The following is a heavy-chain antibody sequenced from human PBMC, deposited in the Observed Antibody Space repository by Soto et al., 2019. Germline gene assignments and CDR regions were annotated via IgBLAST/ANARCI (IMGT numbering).Heavy chain of an antibody. CDR3: ARVNDSGSYQNMPGPHYYYGMDV. Sequence: SVKVSCKASGGTFSSYAISWVRQAPGQGLEWMGGIIPIFGTANYAQKFQGRVTITADESTSTAYMELSSLRSEDTAVYYCARVNDSGSYQNMPGPHYYYGMDVWGQGTTVTVSS. J-gene: IGHJ6*02. V-gene: IGHV1-69*13. CDR1: GGTFSSYA. D-gene: IGHD1-26*01. CDR2: IIPIFGTA.